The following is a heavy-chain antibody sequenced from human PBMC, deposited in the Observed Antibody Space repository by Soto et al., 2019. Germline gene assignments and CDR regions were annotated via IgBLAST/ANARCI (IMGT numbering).Heavy chain of an antibody. CDR2: INTKSGDT. D-gene: IGHD1-26*01. V-gene: IGHV1-2*04. CDR1: GYTFTGYH. Sequence: ASVKVSCKASGYTFTGYHIHWVHQAHGQGLEWMGWINTKSGDTNYAQKFQGWVTMTRETTINTAXVTLSSRRSDDTSVYCGATWLGACNRFDAWAQGTLLTVSS. CDR3: ATWLGACNRFDA. J-gene: IGHJ5*02.